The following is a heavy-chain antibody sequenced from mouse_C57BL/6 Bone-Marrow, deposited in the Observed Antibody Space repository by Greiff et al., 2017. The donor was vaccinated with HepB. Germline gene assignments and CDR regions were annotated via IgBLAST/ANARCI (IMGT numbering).Heavy chain of an antibody. J-gene: IGHJ2*01. CDR1: GYTFTDYY. V-gene: IGHV1-19*01. Sequence: EVQLQESGPVLVKPGASVKMSCKASGYTFTDYYMNWVKQSHGKSLEWIGVINPYNGGTSYNQKFKGKATLTGDKSSSTAYMELNSLTSEDSAVYYYASELGRDFDYWGQGTTLTVSS. CDR3: ASELGRDFDY. CDR2: INPYNGGT. D-gene: IGHD4-1*01.